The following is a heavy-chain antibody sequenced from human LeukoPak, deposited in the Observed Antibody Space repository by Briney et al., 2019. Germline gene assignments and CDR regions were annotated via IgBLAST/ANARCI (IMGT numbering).Heavy chain of an antibody. V-gene: IGHV3-30*04. CDR3: ARELWFGELFFDY. CDR2: TSYDGSNK. Sequence: GKSLRLPCAASGFTFNDYTIHWVRRAPGKGLEWVAVTSYDGSNKYYADSVKGRFTISRDTSKNTLYLQMNSLRAEDTAIYFCARELWFGELFFDYWGQGTLVTVSS. CDR1: GFTFNDYT. D-gene: IGHD3-10*01. J-gene: IGHJ4*02.